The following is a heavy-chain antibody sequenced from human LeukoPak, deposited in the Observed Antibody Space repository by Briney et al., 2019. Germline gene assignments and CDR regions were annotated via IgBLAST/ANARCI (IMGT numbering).Heavy chain of an antibody. CDR1: GGSISSYY. V-gene: IGHV4-59*01. Sequence: SETLSLTCTVSGGSISSYYWSWIRQPPGKGLEWIGYIYYSGSTNYNPSLKSRVTISVDTSKNQFSLKLSSVTAADTAVYYCARFQRRFAFDIWGQGTMVTASS. J-gene: IGHJ3*02. CDR3: ARFQRRFAFDI. CDR2: IYYSGST. D-gene: IGHD3-3*01.